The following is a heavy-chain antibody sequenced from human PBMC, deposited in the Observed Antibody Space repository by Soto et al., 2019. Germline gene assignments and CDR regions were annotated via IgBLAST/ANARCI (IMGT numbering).Heavy chain of an antibody. J-gene: IGHJ4*02. D-gene: IGHD6-6*01. Sequence: PPDTRSLTYTVSGGSVSSGSFHWSWMRQPPGKGLEWIGFIYDNRTLHYNPSLKSRVTISVDTSNHHLSLKQRPVTASDTADDPCARVPLEYTSSHYFDFWGQGALVTVSS. CDR3: ARVPLEYTSSHYFDF. CDR2: IYDNRTL. V-gene: IGHV4-61*03. CDR1: GGSVSSGSFH.